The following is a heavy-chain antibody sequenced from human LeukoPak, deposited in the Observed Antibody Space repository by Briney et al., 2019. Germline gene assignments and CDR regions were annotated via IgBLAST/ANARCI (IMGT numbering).Heavy chain of an antibody. CDR2: IYPGDSDT. Sequence: GESLKISCKGSGYSFTSYWIGWVRQMPGKGLXXMGIIYPGDSDTRYSLSFQGQVTISADKSISTAYLQWSSLKASDTAMYYCARVDTAMVTDYWGQGTLVTVSS. D-gene: IGHD5-18*01. V-gene: IGHV5-51*01. CDR3: ARVDTAMVTDY. J-gene: IGHJ4*02. CDR1: GYSFTSYW.